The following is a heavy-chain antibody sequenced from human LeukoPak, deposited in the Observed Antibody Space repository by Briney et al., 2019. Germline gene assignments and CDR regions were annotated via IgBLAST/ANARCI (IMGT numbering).Heavy chain of an antibody. J-gene: IGHJ6*03. CDR2: IYYSGST. Sequence: KPSETLSLTCTVSGGSISTSTYYWDWIRQPPGKGLEWIGGIYYSGSTNYNPSLKSRVTISVDTSKNQFSLKLSSVTAADTAVYYCARVKENYYYYYMDVWGKGTTVTVSS. CDR1: GGSISTSTYY. V-gene: IGHV4-39*07. D-gene: IGHD5-24*01. CDR3: ARVKENYYYYYMDV.